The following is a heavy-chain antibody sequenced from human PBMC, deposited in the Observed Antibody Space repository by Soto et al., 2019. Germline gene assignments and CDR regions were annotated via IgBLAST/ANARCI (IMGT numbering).Heavy chain of an antibody. J-gene: IGHJ3*02. CDR1: GFTFSSYW. CDR2: IKQDGSEK. CDR3: AKSIAARQRADAFDI. D-gene: IGHD6-6*01. Sequence: GGSLRLSCSASGFTFSSYWMSWVRQAPGKGLEWVANIKQDGSEKYYVDSVKGRFTISRDNAKNSLYLQMNSLRAEDTAVYYCAKSIAARQRADAFDIWGQGTMVTVSS. V-gene: IGHV3-7*05.